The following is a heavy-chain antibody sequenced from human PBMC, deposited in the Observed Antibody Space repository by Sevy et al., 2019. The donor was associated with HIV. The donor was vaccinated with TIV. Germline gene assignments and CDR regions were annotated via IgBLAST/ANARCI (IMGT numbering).Heavy chain of an antibody. CDR2: INPDGSST. Sequence: GVSLRLSCTASGFISSPYWMHWVRQAPGKGLVWVSRINPDGSSTSYADAVKGRFTISRDNAKNTLYLQMNSLRAEDTAVCYCAKAGYYYDSSGYNWFDPWGQGTLVTVSS. CDR1: GFISSPYW. V-gene: IGHV3-74*01. D-gene: IGHD3-22*01. CDR3: AKAGYYYDSSGYNWFDP. J-gene: IGHJ5*02.